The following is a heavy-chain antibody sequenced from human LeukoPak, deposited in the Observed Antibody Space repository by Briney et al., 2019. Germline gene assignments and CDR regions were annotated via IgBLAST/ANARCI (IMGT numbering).Heavy chain of an antibody. CDR3: ARGYYTIKGGAFDI. V-gene: IGHV3-30-3*01. D-gene: IGHD2-21*01. J-gene: IGHJ3*02. Sequence: PGGSLRLSCAASGFTFSSYAMHWVRQAPGKGLEWVAVISCDGSNKYYADSVKGRFTISRDNSKNTLYLQMNSLRAEDTAVYYCARGYYTIKGGAFDIWGQGTMVTVSS. CDR1: GFTFSSYA. CDR2: ISCDGSNK.